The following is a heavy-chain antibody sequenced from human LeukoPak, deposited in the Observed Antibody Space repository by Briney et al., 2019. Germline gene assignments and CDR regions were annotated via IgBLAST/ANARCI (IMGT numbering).Heavy chain of an antibody. D-gene: IGHD3-22*01. CDR1: VYTFSDYF. V-gene: IGHV1-2*02. CDR2: INPTTGAT. CDR3: SGPRYTGFGYPFDY. Sequence: GASVKVSFKGSVYTFSDYFLHWVRQAPGQGLEWVGWINPTTGATNYAQSFHGRLTMASDTSIHAVYMELSRLASHDTSVCYCSGPRYTGFGYPFDYWGQGTLVTVSS. J-gene: IGHJ4*02.